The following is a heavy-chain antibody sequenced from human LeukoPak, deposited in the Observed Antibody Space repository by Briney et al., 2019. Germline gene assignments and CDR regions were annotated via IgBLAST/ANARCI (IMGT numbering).Heavy chain of an antibody. V-gene: IGHV1-2*02. CDR1: GYTFTGYY. Sequence: GASVKVSCKASGYTFTGYYMHWVRRAPGQGLEWMGWINPNSGGTNYAQKFQGRVTMTRDTSISTAYMELSRLRSDDTAVYYCARSIAVAVDYYYYGMDVWGQGTTVTVSS. CDR3: ARSIAVAVDYYYYGMDV. J-gene: IGHJ6*02. D-gene: IGHD6-19*01. CDR2: INPNSGGT.